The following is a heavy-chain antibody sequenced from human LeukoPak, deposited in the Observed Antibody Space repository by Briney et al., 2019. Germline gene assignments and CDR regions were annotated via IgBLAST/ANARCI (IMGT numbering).Heavy chain of an antibody. J-gene: IGHJ4*02. Sequence: SETLSLTCAVYGGSFSGYYWSWIRQPPGKGLEWIGEINHSGSINYNPSLKSRVTISVDTSKNQFSLKLSSVTAADTAVYYCARGVYETSIAARQSWGIDYWGQGTLVTVSS. V-gene: IGHV4-34*01. CDR2: INHSGSI. CDR3: ARGVYETSIAARQSWGIDY. CDR1: GGSFSGYY. D-gene: IGHD6-6*01.